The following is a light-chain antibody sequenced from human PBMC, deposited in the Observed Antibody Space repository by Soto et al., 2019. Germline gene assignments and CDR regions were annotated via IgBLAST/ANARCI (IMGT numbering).Light chain of an antibody. Sequence: DSRMPPSPSTLSAAVGYIVTIICLSSQSISSWLAWYQQKLGRAPRLMIYDASSLESGVPSRFSGSGYGTEFTLTISRLKPDDFATYYCQKYNTYSSLTGGGGPTGDLK. CDR3: QKYNTYSSLT. V-gene: IGKV1-5*02. CDR1: QSISSW. CDR2: DAS. J-gene: IGKJ4*01.